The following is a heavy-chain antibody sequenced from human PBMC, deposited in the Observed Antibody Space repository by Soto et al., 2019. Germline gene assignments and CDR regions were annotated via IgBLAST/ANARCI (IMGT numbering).Heavy chain of an antibody. D-gene: IGHD1-1*01. CDR3: ASHCTTNGNSHFDP. CDR2: IHHGGNS. CDR1: SGSFSGYY. V-gene: IGHV4-34*01. Sequence: SETLSLTCSIYSGSFSGYYWSWIRQPPGKGLEWIGQIHHGGNSNYSPSLRSRVTISVDKSKSLLSLNLNSVTAADTAVYYCASHCTTNGNSHFDPWGQGTLVTVSS. J-gene: IGHJ5*02.